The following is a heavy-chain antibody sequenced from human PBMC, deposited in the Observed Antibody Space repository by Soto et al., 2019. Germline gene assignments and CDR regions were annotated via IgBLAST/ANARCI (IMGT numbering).Heavy chain of an antibody. CDR2: INPATGAA. Sequence: QLHLVQSGAVVKKPGASVTVSCSASGYPVTAYYMHWVRQAPGRGLEWMGGINPATGAAKDTQPCRGGVTMTRDRSTSTGFRERSGPTAEGPAGFYGAGGGGGGGAGAAAFDKWGQGTVVAVSS. D-gene: IGHD6-25*01. V-gene: IGHV1-2*02. CDR1: GYPVTAYY. J-gene: IGHJ3*02. CDR3: AGGGGGGGAGAAAFDK.